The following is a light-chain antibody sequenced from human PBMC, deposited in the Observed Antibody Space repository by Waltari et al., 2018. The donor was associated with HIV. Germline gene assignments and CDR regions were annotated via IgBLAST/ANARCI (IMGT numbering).Light chain of an antibody. V-gene: IGKV4-1*01. Sequence: DVVLTQSPASLAVSLGERATLNCKSSQSHLYTSKNKDYLAWYQQKPGQPPKLLIYWASTRGSGVPDRFTGSGSGTDFTLSITSRQAEDVASYYCQQYFSDPLTFGGGTKVEI. J-gene: IGKJ4*01. CDR3: QQYFSDPLT. CDR1: QSHLYTSKNKDY. CDR2: WAS.